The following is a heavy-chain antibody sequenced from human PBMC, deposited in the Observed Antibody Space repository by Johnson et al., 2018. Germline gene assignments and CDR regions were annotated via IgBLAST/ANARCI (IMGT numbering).Heavy chain of an antibody. J-gene: IGHJ6*03. CDR3: AKDLRRHYCTTTSCFYHYYMDV. D-gene: IGHD2-2*01. CDR2: ISSSTSYI. CDR1: GFTFSRYS. Sequence: EVQLVESGGGLVKPGGSLRLSCAASGFTFSRYSMNWVRQAPGKGLEWVSSISSSTSYIYYADSVKGRFTISRDNAKNSLYLQMHSLRAEDTALYYCAKDLRRHYCTTTSCFYHYYMDVWGKGTTVTVSS. V-gene: IGHV3-21*04.